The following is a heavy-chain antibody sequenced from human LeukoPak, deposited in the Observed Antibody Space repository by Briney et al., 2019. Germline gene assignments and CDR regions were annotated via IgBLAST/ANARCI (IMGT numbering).Heavy chain of an antibody. V-gene: IGHV1-2*02. CDR3: ARGYYDSSGYPYSRAYYFDY. CDR1: GYTFTGYY. D-gene: IGHD3-22*01. Sequence: GASVKVSCKASGYTFTGYYMHWVRQAPGQGLEWMGWINPNSGGTNYAQKFQGRVTMTRDTSISTAYMELSRLRSDDTAVYYCARGYYDSSGYPYSRAYYFDYWGQGTLVTVSS. CDR2: INPNSGGT. J-gene: IGHJ4*02.